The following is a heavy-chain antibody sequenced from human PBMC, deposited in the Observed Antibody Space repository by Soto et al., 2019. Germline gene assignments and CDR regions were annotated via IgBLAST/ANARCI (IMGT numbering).Heavy chain of an antibody. CDR2: IYTSGST. D-gene: IGHD2-15*01. J-gene: IGHJ6*02. V-gene: IGHV4-4*07. CDR1: GGSISSYY. Sequence: WETLSLTCTVSGGSISSYYWSWIRQPAGKGLEWIGRIYTSGSTNYNPSLKSRVTMSVDTSKNQFSLKLSSVTAADTAVYYCARDRLLNYYYGMDVWGQGTTVTVSS. CDR3: ARDRLLNYYYGMDV.